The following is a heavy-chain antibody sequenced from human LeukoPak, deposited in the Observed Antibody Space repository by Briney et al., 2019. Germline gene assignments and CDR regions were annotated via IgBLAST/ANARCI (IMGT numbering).Heavy chain of an antibody. CDR2: ISWHSGNT. CDR3: AKGPGAAVGKRYIQH. D-gene: IGHD6-13*01. Sequence: GGSLRLAWAAAGFTFSSYAMHWVRHTPGKGVGWVSLISWHSGNTYYADSVKGRFTISRDNSKNSLSLQMNSLRAEDTALYYCAKGPGAAVGKRYIQHWGQGTLVTVSS. J-gene: IGHJ1*01. CDR1: GFTFSSYA. V-gene: IGHV3-43D*03.